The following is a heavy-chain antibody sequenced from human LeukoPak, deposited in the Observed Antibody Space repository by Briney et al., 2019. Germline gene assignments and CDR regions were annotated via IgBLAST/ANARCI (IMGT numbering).Heavy chain of an antibody. Sequence: ASVKVSCKASGGTFSSYAISWVRQAPGQGLEWMGGIIPIFGTANYAQKFQGRVTITADESTSTAYMELSSLRAEDTAVYYCAKDVDLPGYYDFWSGYRREEYYFDYWGQGTLVTVSS. J-gene: IGHJ4*02. CDR1: GGTFSSYA. CDR3: AKDVDLPGYYDFWSGYRREEYYFDY. CDR2: IIPIFGTA. D-gene: IGHD3-3*01. V-gene: IGHV1-69*13.